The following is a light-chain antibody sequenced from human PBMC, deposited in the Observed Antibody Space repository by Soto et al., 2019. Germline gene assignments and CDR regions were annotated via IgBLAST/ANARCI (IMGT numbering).Light chain of an antibody. V-gene: IGKV1-5*01. CDR1: QSISSW. CDR2: DAS. CDR3: QHYNSYSEA. Sequence: IPITHSPSTLSASVGDIFTITCRASQSISSWLAWYQQKPGKAPKLLIYDASSLESGVPSRFSGSGSGTEFTLTISSLQPDDFATYYCQHYNSYSEAFGQGTKVDI. J-gene: IGKJ1*01.